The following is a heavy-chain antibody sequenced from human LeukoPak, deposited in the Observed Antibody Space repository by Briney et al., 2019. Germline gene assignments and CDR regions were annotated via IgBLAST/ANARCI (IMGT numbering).Heavy chain of an antibody. J-gene: IGHJ4*02. Sequence: SETLSLTCTVSGDSISTDYYWAWIRQPPGKGLEWIGSGYYSVTTHYNPSLKSRVTISVDTSKNHFSLKLSSVTAADTAVYYCARDQSGATTFDYWGQGTLVTVSS. CDR1: GDSISTDYY. V-gene: IGHV4-38-2*02. CDR3: ARDQSGATTFDY. CDR2: GYYSVTT. D-gene: IGHD5-12*01.